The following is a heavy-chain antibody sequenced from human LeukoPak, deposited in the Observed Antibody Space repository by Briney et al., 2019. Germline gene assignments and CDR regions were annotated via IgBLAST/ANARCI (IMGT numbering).Heavy chain of an antibody. D-gene: IGHD6-19*01. CDR2: ISYDGSNK. V-gene: IGHV3-30*04. CDR1: GFTFSSYA. Sequence: PGGSLRLSCAASGFTFSSYAMHWVRQAPGKGLEWVAVISYDGSNKYYADSVKGRFTISRDNSKNTLYLQMNSLRAEDTAVYYCASIAVAGTVYWGQGTLVTVSS. CDR3: ASIAVAGTVY. J-gene: IGHJ4*02.